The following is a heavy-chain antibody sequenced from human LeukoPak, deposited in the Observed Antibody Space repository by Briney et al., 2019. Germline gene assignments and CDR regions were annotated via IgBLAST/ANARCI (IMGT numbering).Heavy chain of an antibody. V-gene: IGHV5-51*01. J-gene: IGHJ5*02. CDR3: ARSILYGGNSGGWFDP. CDR1: GCSFTSYW. CDR2: IYPGDSDT. Sequence: GESLKISCKGSGCSFTSYWIGWVRQMPGKGLEWMGIIYPGDSDTRYSPSFQGQVTISADKSISTAYLQWSSLKASDTAMYYCARSILYGGNSGGWFDPWGQGTLVTVSS. D-gene: IGHD4-23*01.